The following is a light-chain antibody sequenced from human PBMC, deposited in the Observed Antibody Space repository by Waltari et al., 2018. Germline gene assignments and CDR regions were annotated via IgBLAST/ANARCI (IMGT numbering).Light chain of an antibody. CDR3: QQYNNWPRT. CDR1: QDVTNR. J-gene: IGKJ2*01. CDR2: DAT. V-gene: IGKV3-15*01. Sequence: ETVMTQSPATLSVSPGERVTLSCRARQDVTNRLAWFQQKPGQAPRLLMFDATTRATDFPGRFSGSGSVTEFTLTISSLQSEDFAVYYCQQYNNWPRTFGQGTKLEI.